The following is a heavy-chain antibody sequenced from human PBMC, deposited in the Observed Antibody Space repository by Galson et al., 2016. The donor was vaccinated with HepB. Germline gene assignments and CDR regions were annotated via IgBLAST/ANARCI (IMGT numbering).Heavy chain of an antibody. CDR2: INPSGGST. V-gene: IGHV1-46*01. CDR1: GGIFRNYH. Sequence: SVKVSCKASGGIFRNYHISWVRQAPGQGLEWMGIINPSGGSTSYAQKFQDRVTLTRDTSTSTVYMELISLRSEDTAVYYWARDHSRSNYDSGTYWWFDPWGQGTLVTVSS. D-gene: IGHD3-22*01. CDR3: ARDHSRSNYDSGTYWWFDP. J-gene: IGHJ5*02.